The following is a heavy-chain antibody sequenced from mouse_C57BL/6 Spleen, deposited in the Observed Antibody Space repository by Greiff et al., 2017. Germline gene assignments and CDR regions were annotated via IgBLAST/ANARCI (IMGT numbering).Heavy chain of an antibody. CDR2: IDPSDSET. D-gene: IGHD1-1*01. CDR1: GYTFTSYW. V-gene: IGHV1-52*01. Sequence: QVQLQQPGAELVRPGSSVKLSCKASGYTFTSYWMHWVKQRPIQGLEWIGNIDPSDSETHYNQKFKDKATLTVDKSSSTAYMQLSSLTSEDSAVYYCARWDTTVVGFDYWGQGTTRTVSS. J-gene: IGHJ2*01. CDR3: ARWDTTVVGFDY.